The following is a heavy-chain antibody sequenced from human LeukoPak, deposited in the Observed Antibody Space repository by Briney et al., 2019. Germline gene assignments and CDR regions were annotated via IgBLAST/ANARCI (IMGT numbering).Heavy chain of an antibody. CDR1: GFTFSGYY. J-gene: IGHJ4*02. Sequence: ASVKVSCKASGFTFSGYYMYWLRQAPGQGLECMGWINPNSGGTGYAQKFQGRVTMTSDTSISTVYMELSGLTSDDTAVYYCARDGVPPMTEFDWGGQEPLDTVPS. CDR3: ARDGVPPMTEFDW. V-gene: IGHV1-2*02. D-gene: IGHD3-22*01. CDR2: INPNSGGT.